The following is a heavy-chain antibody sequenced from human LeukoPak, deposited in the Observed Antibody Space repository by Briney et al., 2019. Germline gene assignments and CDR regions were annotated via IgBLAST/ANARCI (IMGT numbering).Heavy chain of an antibody. CDR2: MNPNSGNT. J-gene: IGHJ5*02. CDR1: GYTFTSYD. D-gene: IGHD3-9*01. CDR3: ARGRHYDILTGYYHNWFDP. V-gene: IGHV1-8*01. Sequence: GASVKVSCKASGYTFTSYDINWVRQATGQGLEWMGWMNPNSGNTGYAQKFQGRVTMTRNTSISTAYMELSSLRSEDTAAYYCARGRHYDILTGYYHNWFDPWGQGTLVTVSS.